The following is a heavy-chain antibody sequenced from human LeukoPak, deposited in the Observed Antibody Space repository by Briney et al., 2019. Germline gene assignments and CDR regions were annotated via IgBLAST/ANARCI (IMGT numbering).Heavy chain of an antibody. Sequence: GGSLRLSCAASGFTFSSYSMNWVRQAPGKGLEWVSSISSSSYIYYADSVKGRFTISRDNAKNSLYLQMNSLRAEDTALYYCAKDMSYGSGSRFDYWGQGTLVTVSS. J-gene: IGHJ4*02. V-gene: IGHV3-21*04. CDR2: ISSSSYI. D-gene: IGHD3-10*01. CDR1: GFTFSSYS. CDR3: AKDMSYGSGSRFDY.